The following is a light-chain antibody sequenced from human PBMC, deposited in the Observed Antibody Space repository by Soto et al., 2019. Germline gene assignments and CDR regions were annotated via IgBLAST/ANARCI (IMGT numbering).Light chain of an antibody. V-gene: IGKV3-20*01. Sequence: EIVLTQSPGTLSLSPGERATLSCRASQSVSSSYLAWYQQKPGQAPRLLIYGASSRATGIPDRFSGSGSGTEFTLTISSLQSEDFAVYYCQHYYNWPRKCGQGTKVDIK. CDR3: QHYYNWPRK. CDR1: QSVSSSY. J-gene: IGKJ1*01. CDR2: GAS.